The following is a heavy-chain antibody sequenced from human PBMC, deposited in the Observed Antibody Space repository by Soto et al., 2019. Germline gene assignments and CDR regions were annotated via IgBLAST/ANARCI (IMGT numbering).Heavy chain of an antibody. Sequence: QVQLQESGPGLVKPSGTLSLTCAVSGGSISSSNWWSWVRQPPGKGLEWIGEIYHSGSTNYNPSLTSRVTISVHKSKNQFSLKLSSVTAADTAVYYCARDLSQYCGGDCYSKLFDYWGQGTLVTVSS. CDR1: GGSISSSNW. V-gene: IGHV4-4*02. CDR2: IYHSGST. J-gene: IGHJ4*02. D-gene: IGHD2-21*01. CDR3: ARDLSQYCGGDCYSKLFDY.